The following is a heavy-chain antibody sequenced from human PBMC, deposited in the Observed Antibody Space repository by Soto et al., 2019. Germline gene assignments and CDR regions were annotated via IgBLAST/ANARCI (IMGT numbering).Heavy chain of an antibody. CDR2: IYESGYT. D-gene: IGHD5-18*01. J-gene: IGHJ5*02. V-gene: IGHV4-31*03. CDR3: VRALRHTAMVYPWFDP. Sequence: SSETLSLTCTVSGASVSSGAYYWGWVRQRPGRGLEWIGYIYESGYTYYNTSLKSRLTISLDRPNNQFSLGLTSVTAADTAVYYCVRALRHTAMVYPWFDPWGQGTLVTVSS. CDR1: GASVSSGAYY.